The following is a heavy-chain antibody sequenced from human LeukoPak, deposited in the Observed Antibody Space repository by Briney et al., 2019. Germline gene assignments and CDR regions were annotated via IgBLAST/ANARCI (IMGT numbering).Heavy chain of an antibody. D-gene: IGHD2-2*01. CDR1: GYTFTSYD. V-gene: IGHV1-8*01. J-gene: IGHJ4*02. CDR2: MNPNSGNT. CDR3: ARAPDPLGYCSSTSCYEPDY. Sequence: VASVKVSCKASGYTFTSYDINWVRQATGQGLEWMGWMNPNSGNTGYAQKFQGRVTMTRNTSISTAYMELSSLRSEDTAVYHCARAPDPLGYCSSTSCYEPDYWGQGTLVTVSS.